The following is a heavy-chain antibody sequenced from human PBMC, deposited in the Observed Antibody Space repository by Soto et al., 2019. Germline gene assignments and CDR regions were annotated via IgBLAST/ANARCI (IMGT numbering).Heavy chain of an antibody. Sequence: EVQLLESGGGLVQPGGSLRLSCAASGFTFSSYAMSWVRQAPGKGLEWVSAISGSGGSTYYADSVKGRFTISRDNSKNTLYLQMISLRVEDTAVYYCAKFPSGEMTTPWGQGTLVTVSP. V-gene: IGHV3-23*01. J-gene: IGHJ4*02. CDR2: ISGSGGST. CDR1: GFTFSSYA. CDR3: AKFPSGEMTTP. D-gene: IGHD2-15*01.